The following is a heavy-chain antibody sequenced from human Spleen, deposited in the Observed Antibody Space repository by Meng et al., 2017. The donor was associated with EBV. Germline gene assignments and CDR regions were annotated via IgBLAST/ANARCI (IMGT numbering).Heavy chain of an antibody. J-gene: IGHJ4*02. D-gene: IGHD4-17*01. CDR2: IWDDGSTK. V-gene: IGHV3-33*01. CDR3: ARDYGDYAGVDY. CDR1: GFTFSGSG. Sequence: GGGGVPPGWSLRLSGAASGFTFSGSGMHWVRQATGKGLEWVAIIWDDGSTKYYADSVKGRFTISRDNSKNTLYLQMNSLRADDTAVYYCARDYGDYAGVDYWGQGTLVTVSS.